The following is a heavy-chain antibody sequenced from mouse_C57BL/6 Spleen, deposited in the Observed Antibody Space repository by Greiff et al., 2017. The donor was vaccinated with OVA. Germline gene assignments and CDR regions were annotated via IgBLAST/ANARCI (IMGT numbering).Heavy chain of an antibody. V-gene: IGHV1-72*01. CDR3: ASYDYDVRDYFDY. D-gene: IGHD2-4*01. J-gene: IGHJ2*01. CDR1: GYTFTSYW. CDR2: IDPNSGGT. Sequence: QVQLQQPGAELVKPGASVKLSCKASGYTFTSYWMHWVKQRPGRGLEWIGRIDPNSGGTKYNEKFKSKATLTVDKPSSTAYRQLCSLTSEDSAVYYCASYDYDVRDYFDYWGQGTTLTVSS.